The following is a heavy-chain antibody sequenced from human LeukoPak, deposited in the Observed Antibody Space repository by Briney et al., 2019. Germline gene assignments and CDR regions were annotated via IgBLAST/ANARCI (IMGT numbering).Heavy chain of an antibody. CDR2: IHYSGST. CDR1: GGSISRSSYY. V-gene: IGHV4-39*07. CDR3: ARVVSDFWSGYNWFDP. D-gene: IGHD3-3*01. J-gene: IGHJ5*02. Sequence: SETLSLTCTVSGGSISRSSYYWGWIRQPPGKGLEWIGSIHYSGSTYYNPSLKSRVTISVDTSKNQFSLKLSSVTAADTAVYYCARVVSDFWSGYNWFDPWGQGTLVTVSS.